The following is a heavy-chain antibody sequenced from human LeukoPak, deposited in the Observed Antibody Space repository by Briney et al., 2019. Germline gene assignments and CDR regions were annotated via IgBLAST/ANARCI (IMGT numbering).Heavy chain of an antibody. Sequence: GGSLRLSCAASGFTFSSCAMSWVRQAPGKGLEWVSAISGSGGSTYYADSVKGRFTISRDNSKNTLYLQMNSLRAEDTAVYYCAKDQGRGNVVVTAPRIDYWGQGTLVTVSS. V-gene: IGHV3-23*01. J-gene: IGHJ4*02. CDR3: AKDQGRGNVVVTAPRIDY. D-gene: IGHD2-21*02. CDR2: ISGSGGST. CDR1: GFTFSSCA.